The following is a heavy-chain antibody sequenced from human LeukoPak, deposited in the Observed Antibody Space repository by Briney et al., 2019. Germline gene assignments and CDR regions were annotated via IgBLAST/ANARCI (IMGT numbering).Heavy chain of an antibody. D-gene: IGHD3-3*01. CDR2: IYYSGST. J-gene: IGHJ4*02. V-gene: IGHV4-59*01. CDR1: GDSISSYY. CDR3: ASKTIFGVVGHFDY. Sequence: SETLSLTCTVSGDSISSYYWSWIRQPPGKGLEWIGYIYYSGSTNYNPSLKSRVTISVDTSKNQFSLKLSSVTAADTAVYYCASKTIFGVVGHFDYWGQGTLVTVSS.